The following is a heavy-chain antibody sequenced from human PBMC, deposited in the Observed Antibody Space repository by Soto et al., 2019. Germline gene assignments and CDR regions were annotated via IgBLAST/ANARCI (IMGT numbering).Heavy chain of an antibody. V-gene: IGHV1-18*01. CDR2: ISAYNGNT. D-gene: IGHD6-6*01. J-gene: IGHJ6*02. CDR1: GYTFTSYG. CDR3: ARGIAARPTPLYYYYYYGMDV. Sequence: ASVKVSCKASGYTFTSYGISWVRQAPGQGLERIGWISAYNGNTNYAQKLQGRVTMTTDTSTSTAYMELRSLRSDDTAVYYCARGIAARPTPLYYYYYYGMDVWGQGTTVTVSS.